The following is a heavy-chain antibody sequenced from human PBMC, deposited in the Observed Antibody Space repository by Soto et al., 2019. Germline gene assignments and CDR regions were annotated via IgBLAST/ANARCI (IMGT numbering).Heavy chain of an antibody. CDR3: ASLSSSSYYYYYMDV. J-gene: IGHJ6*03. D-gene: IGHD6-13*01. V-gene: IGHV1-18*01. Sequence: QVQLVQSGAEVKKPGASVKVSCKASGYTFTSYGISWVRQAPGQGLECMGWISAYNGNTNYAQKLQGRITMTTDTSTGTAYMVLRSLRSDDTAVYYGASLSSSSYYYYYMDVWGKGTTVTVSS. CDR2: ISAYNGNT. CDR1: GYTFTSYG.